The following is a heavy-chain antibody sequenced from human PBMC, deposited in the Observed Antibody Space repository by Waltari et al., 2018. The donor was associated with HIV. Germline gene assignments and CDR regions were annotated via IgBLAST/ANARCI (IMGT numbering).Heavy chain of an antibody. CDR1: GFAFSDHH. Sequence: EVQLVESGGGLVQPGGSLRLSCAASGFAFSDHHMDWVRQAPGKGLGWVGRARDTADSYFTQYAASVKGRFTISRDDSKNSLFLEMSNMRSEDTAVYYCYRFGGDLWGQGTLVTVS. D-gene: IGHD3-16*01. CDR2: ARDTADSYFT. J-gene: IGHJ5*02. V-gene: IGHV3-72*01. CDR3: YRFGGDL.